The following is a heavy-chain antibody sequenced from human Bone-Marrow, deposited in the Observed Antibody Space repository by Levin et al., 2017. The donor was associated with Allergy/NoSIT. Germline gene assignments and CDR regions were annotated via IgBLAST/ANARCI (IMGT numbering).Heavy chain of an antibody. CDR3: ARNGVGTAAGTP. V-gene: IGHV3-66*01. CDR2: IYSGGDT. D-gene: IGHD6-13*01. J-gene: IGHJ4*02. CDR1: GFSVSRNY. Sequence: GESLKISCAASGFSVSRNYMSWVRQAPGKGLEWVSLIYSGGDTQYADSVKGRFTISRDNSRNTLYLQMNSLRCDDTAVYYCARNGVGTAAGTPWGQGTLVTVSS.